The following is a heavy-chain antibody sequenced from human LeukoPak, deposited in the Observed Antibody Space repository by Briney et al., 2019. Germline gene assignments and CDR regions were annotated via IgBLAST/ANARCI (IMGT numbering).Heavy chain of an antibody. D-gene: IGHD3-22*01. J-gene: IGHJ3*02. CDR3: AKDRTMIVVDLGAFDI. CDR1: GFTFSSFA. Sequence: GGSLRLSCAASGFTFSSFAMGWVRQAPGKGLQWVSSISGRDGSTYYAASVKGRFTISRDNSKNTLYLQMNSLRHEDTAAYYCAKDRTMIVVDLGAFDIWGQGTMVTVSS. V-gene: IGHV3-23*01. CDR2: ISGRDGST.